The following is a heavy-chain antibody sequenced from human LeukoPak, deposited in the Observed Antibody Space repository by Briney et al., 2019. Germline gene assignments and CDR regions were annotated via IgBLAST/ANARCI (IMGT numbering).Heavy chain of an antibody. J-gene: IGHJ6*03. V-gene: IGHV1-18*01. CDR1: GYTFTSYG. D-gene: IGHD6-13*01. CDR2: ISAYNGNT. Sequence: ASVKVSCKASGYTFTSYGISWVRQAPGQGLEWMGWISAYNGNTNYAQKLQGRVTMTTDTSTSTAYMELRSLRSDDTAVYYCARDGSPSSWYGYYYYYYMDVRGKGTTVTVSS. CDR3: ARDGSPSSWYGYYYYYYMDV.